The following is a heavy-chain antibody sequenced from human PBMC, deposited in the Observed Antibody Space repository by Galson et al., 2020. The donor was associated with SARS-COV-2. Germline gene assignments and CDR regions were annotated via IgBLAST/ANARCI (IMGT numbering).Heavy chain of an antibody. CDR3: ARGDPEVIVVYYFDY. D-gene: IGHD3-22*01. V-gene: IGHV3-48*04. Sequence: GGSLRLSCAASGFTFSSYSMNWVRQAPGKGLEWVSYISSSSSTIYYADSVKGRFTISRDNAKNSLYLQMNSLRAEDTAVYYCARGDPEVIVVYYFDYWGQGTLFTVSS. J-gene: IGHJ4*02. CDR1: GFTFSSYS. CDR2: ISSSSSTI.